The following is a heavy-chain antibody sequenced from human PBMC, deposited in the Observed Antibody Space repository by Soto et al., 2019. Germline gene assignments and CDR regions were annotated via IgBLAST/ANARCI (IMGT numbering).Heavy chain of an antibody. D-gene: IGHD6-6*01. CDR2: IYYSGST. Sequence: QLQLQESGPGLVKPSETLSLTCTVSGGSISSSSYYWGWIRQPPGKGLEWIGSIYYSGSTYYNPSLKSRVTISVDTSTNQFSLKLSSVTAADTAVYYCARGIAARGDFDYWGQGTLVTVSS. J-gene: IGHJ4*02. V-gene: IGHV4-39*01. CDR3: ARGIAARGDFDY. CDR1: GGSISSSSYY.